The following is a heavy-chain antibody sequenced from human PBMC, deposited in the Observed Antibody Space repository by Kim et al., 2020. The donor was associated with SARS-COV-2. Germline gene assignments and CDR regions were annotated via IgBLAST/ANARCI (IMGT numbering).Heavy chain of an antibody. V-gene: IGHV3-9*01. CDR3: AKDKQVATIRGTAFDI. Sequence: SVKGRFTISRDNAKNSLYLQMNSLRAEDTALYYCAKDKQVATIRGTAFDIWGQGTMVTVSS. D-gene: IGHD5-12*01. J-gene: IGHJ3*02.